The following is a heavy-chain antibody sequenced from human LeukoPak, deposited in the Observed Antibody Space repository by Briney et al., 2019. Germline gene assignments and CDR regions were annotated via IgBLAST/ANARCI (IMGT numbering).Heavy chain of an antibody. CDR2: ISCDGSNK. V-gene: IGHV3-30*04. Sequence: GGSLRLSCSASGFTFSSYAMHWVRQAPGKGLEWVSLISCDGSNKFYADSVKGRFTISRDNSENTLYLQMSSLRAEDTAVYYCARDRGDCSGGSCYSDYFDYWGQGTLVTVSS. D-gene: IGHD2-15*01. CDR1: GFTFSSYA. J-gene: IGHJ4*02. CDR3: ARDRGDCSGGSCYSDYFDY.